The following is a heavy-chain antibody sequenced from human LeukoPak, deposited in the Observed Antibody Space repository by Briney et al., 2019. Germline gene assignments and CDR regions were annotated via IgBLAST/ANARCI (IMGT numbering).Heavy chain of an antibody. D-gene: IGHD6-13*01. V-gene: IGHV3-33*01. J-gene: IGHJ6*02. Sequence: PGGSLRLSCAASGFTFSSYGMHWGRQAPGRGLEWGAVIWYDGSNKYYADSVKGRFTISRDNSKNTLYLQMNSLRAEDTAVYYCARDHPYSSSWYSYGMDVWGQGTTVTVSS. CDR2: IWYDGSNK. CDR3: ARDHPYSSSWYSYGMDV. CDR1: GFTFSSYG.